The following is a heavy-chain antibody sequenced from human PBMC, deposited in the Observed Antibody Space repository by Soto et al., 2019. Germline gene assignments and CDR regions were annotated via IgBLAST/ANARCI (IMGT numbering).Heavy chain of an antibody. Sequence: PCVCRRLSCAASGFTFRSFTMNWGRQAPGKGLQSASRHRSNSAYIYTTSELRRRFTISSANATNSLQLPLNSLRAQATAVPYCTRDAPRASSARGWLDPWGPGTLVTVSS. CDR1: GFTFRSFT. V-gene: IGHV3-21*01. J-gene: IGHJ5*02. D-gene: IGHD6-13*01. CDR2: HRSNSAYI. CDR3: TRDAPRASSARGWLDP.